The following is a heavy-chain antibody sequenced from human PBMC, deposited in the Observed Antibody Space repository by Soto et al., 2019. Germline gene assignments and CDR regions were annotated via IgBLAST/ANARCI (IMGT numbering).Heavy chain of an antibody. J-gene: IGHJ6*02. CDR1: GGSFSGYY. CDR2: INHSGST. D-gene: IGHD4-4*01. V-gene: IGHV4-34*01. CDR3: AGVPLLWTTVTSYYYYHYGMDV. Sequence: PSETLSLTCAVYGGSFSGYYWSWIRQPPGKGLEWIGEINHSGSTNYNPSLKSRVTISVDTSKNQFSLKLSSVTAADTAVYYCAGVPLLWTTVTSYYYYHYGMDVWGQGTTVTVSS.